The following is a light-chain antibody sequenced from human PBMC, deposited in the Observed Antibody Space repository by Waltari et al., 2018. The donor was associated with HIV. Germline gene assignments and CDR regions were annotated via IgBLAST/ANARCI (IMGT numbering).Light chain of an antibody. CDR1: VSNIGNNY. CDR2: DDN. Sequence: QSVLTQPPSVSAAPGQKVTISCSGSVSNIGNNYVSWYQQVPGKAPKLNIYDDNKGHSAIPDRFSGSKSGTAATLSITGLQTGDEADYYSGTWDSSLDDVLFGGGSKLTVL. V-gene: IGLV1-51*01. CDR3: GTWDSSLDDVL. J-gene: IGLJ2*01.